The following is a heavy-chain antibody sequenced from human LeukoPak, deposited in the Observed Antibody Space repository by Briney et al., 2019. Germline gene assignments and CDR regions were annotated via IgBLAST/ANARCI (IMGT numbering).Heavy chain of an antibody. CDR2: IYYSGST. D-gene: IGHD1-14*01. Sequence: SQTLSLTCTVSGGSISSGGYYWSWIRQHPGKGLEWIGYIYYSGSTYYNPSLKSRATISVDTSKNQFSLKLSSVTAADTAVYYCARAGETGIDYWGQGTLVTVSS. J-gene: IGHJ4*02. V-gene: IGHV4-31*03. CDR3: ARAGETGIDY. CDR1: GGSISSGGYY.